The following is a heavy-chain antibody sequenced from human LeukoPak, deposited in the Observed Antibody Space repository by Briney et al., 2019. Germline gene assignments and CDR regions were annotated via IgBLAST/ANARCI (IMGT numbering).Heavy chain of an antibody. D-gene: IGHD3-22*01. J-gene: IGHJ4*02. CDR3: ARKTDSGGQGDY. V-gene: IGHV3-66*01. CDR1: GFTVSVNY. CDR2: IYSGGNT. Sequence: GGSLRLSCAAFGFTVSVNYMSWVRQAPGKGLECVSVIYSGGNTYYADSVKGRFTISRDNSKKTLYLQMNTLGIKDSVVYYCARKTDSGGQGDYWGPGTLVTVSS.